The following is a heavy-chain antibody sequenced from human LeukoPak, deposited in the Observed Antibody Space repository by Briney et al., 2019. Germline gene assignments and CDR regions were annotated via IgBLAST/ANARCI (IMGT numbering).Heavy chain of an antibody. J-gene: IGHJ5*02. Sequence: GGSLRLSCAASGFTFSDYYMSWIRQAPGKGLEWVSYISSSGSTIYYADSVKGRFTISRDNAKNSLYLQMNSLRAEDTALYHCARGRYSGYEGGQNHWGQGTLVTVSS. V-gene: IGHV3-11*01. D-gene: IGHD5-12*01. CDR1: GFTFSDYY. CDR3: ARGRYSGYEGGQNH. CDR2: ISSSGSTI.